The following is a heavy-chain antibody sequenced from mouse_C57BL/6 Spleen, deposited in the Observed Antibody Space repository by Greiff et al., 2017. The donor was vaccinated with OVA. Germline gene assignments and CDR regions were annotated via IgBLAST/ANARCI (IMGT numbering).Heavy chain of an antibody. Sequence: VQLQQPGTELVKPGASVKLSCKASGYTFTSYWMHWVKQRPGQGLEWIGNINPSNGGANYNEKFKSKATLTVDKSSSTAYMQLSSLTSEDSAVYYCARGGLLRDYAMDYWGQGTSVTVSS. CDR2: INPSNGGA. V-gene: IGHV1-53*01. D-gene: IGHD1-1*01. J-gene: IGHJ4*01. CDR3: ARGGLLRDYAMDY. CDR1: GYTFTSYW.